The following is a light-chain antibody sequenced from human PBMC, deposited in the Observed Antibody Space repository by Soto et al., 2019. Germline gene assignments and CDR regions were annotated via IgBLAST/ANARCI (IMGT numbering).Light chain of an antibody. V-gene: IGKV1-5*03. Sequence: DIQMTQSPSTLSASVGDRVTITCRASQSISIWLAWYQQKQGKAPKLLIYKASSLESGFPSSFSGSGSGTEFTLNISSLKLDDFGTHYCQQDNSYPYTFGQGTKLEIK. CDR1: QSISIW. CDR2: KAS. J-gene: IGKJ2*01. CDR3: QQDNSYPYT.